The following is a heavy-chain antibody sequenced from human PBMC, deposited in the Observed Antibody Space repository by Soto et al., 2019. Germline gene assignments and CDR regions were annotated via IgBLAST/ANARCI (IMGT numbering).Heavy chain of an antibody. D-gene: IGHD2-15*01. CDR1: GYTFTSYA. CDR3: ARDKGYCSDTSCPDFDY. J-gene: IGHJ4*02. V-gene: IGHV1-3*01. CDR2: INAGNGNT. Sequence: ASVKVSCKASGYTFTSYAIHWVRLAPGQRLEWMGWINAGNGNTKYSQKFQGRFTIAVDTSTSTAYMELNSLRYEDTAVYYCARDKGYCSDTSCPDFDYWGQGTLVTVSS.